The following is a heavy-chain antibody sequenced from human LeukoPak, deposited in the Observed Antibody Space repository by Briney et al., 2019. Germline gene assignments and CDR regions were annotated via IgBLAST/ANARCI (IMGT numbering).Heavy chain of an antibody. D-gene: IGHD3-22*01. J-gene: IGHJ3*02. CDR3: ARDLDYNDNSDYDSFDI. V-gene: IGHV1-2*02. CDR2: VNPKNGAT. CDR1: GYTFTAYY. Sequence: ASVKVSCKASGYTFTAYYIHWVRQAPGQGLEWMGWVNPKNGATKYTQNFQGRVTMTRDTSINTAYMEVSRLTSDDTAVYHCARDLDYNDNSDYDSFDIWGQGTLVTVSS.